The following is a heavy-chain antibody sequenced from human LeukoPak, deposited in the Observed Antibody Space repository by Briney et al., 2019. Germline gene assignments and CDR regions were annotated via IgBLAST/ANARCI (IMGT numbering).Heavy chain of an antibody. CDR1: GFTFSSYA. J-gene: IGHJ4*02. CDR3: AKDGPDFDY. V-gene: IGHV3-23*01. Sequence: GGSLRLSCAASGFTFSSYAMSWVRQARGKGLEWVSAISGSGGSTYYADSGKGRFTIARDNSKNTLYLRMNSLRAEDTAVYYCAKDGPDFDYWGQGTLVTVSS. CDR2: ISGSGGST.